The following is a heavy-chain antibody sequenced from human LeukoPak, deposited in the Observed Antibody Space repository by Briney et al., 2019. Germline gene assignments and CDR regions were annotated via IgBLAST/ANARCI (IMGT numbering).Heavy chain of an antibody. V-gene: IGHV1-8*01. J-gene: IGHJ4*02. CDR3: ARGGKFGDIVVVPAIDY. D-gene: IGHD2-2*01. Sequence: VGSAKVSSKASGDTFTSYDINGGRRATGQGLEWVGWMNPNSGNTGYAQKFQGRVTMKRNTSISTAYMELSSLRSEDPAVYYCARGGKFGDIVVVPAIDYWGQETLVTVSS. CDR2: MNPNSGNT. CDR1: GDTFTSYD.